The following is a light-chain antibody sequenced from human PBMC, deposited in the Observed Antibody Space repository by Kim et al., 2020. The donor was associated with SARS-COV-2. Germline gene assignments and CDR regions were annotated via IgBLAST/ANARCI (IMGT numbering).Light chain of an antibody. CDR1: QSVVNTY. Sequence: LSPGERATLPCRASQSVVNTYLAWYQQKPGQAPRLLIYVASNRAAGIPDRFSGSGSGTDFTLTIYRLEPEDSAVYYCQQYGTSPYTFGQGTKLEIK. CDR2: VAS. V-gene: IGKV3-20*01. J-gene: IGKJ2*01. CDR3: QQYGTSPYT.